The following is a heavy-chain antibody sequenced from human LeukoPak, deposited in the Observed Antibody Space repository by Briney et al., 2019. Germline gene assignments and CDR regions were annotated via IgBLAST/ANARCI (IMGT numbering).Heavy chain of an antibody. V-gene: IGHV4-59*01. Sequence: SETLSLTCTVSGGSITEYYWSWIRQPPGKGLQWIGYIRNSGSTNSNPSLKSRVTMSVDTSKNQFFLKLASVTAADTAVYYCAKYGLYSFDSWGQGTLVTVSS. CDR1: GGSITEYY. CDR2: IRNSGST. CDR3: AKYGLYSFDS. J-gene: IGHJ4*02. D-gene: IGHD4-17*01.